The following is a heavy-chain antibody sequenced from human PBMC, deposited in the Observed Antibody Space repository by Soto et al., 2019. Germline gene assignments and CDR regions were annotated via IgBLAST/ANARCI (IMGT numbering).Heavy chain of an antibody. D-gene: IGHD2-15*01. V-gene: IGHV4-30-4*01. CDR3: AREGYCSFGSCGSIGDLFDS. J-gene: IGHJ5*02. CDR1: GGSISSGDYY. CDR2: IYYSGST. Sequence: TLSLTCTVSGGSISSGDYYWSWIRQPPGKGLEWIGYIYYSGSTYYNPSLKSRVTISVDTSKNQFSLKLSSVTAADTAVYYCAREGYCSFGSCGSIGDLFDSSSQGT.